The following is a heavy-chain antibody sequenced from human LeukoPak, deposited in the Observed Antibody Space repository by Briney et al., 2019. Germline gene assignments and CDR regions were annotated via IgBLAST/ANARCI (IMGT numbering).Heavy chain of an antibody. J-gene: IGHJ6*02. D-gene: IGHD3-3*01. CDR1: GYTFTGYY. CDR3: ARGSVTIFGVVTSPQYYYYGMDV. V-gene: IGHV1-2*06. Sequence: ASVKVSCKASGYTFTGYYMHWVRQAPGQGLEWMGRINPNSGGTNYAQKFQGRVTMTRDTSISTVYMEVSRLRSDDTAVYYCARGSVTIFGVVTSPQYYYYGMDVWGQGTTVTVSS. CDR2: INPNSGGT.